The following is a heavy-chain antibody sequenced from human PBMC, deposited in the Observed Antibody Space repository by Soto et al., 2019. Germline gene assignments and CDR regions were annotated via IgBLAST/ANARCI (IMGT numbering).Heavy chain of an antibody. V-gene: IGHV3-30-3*01. D-gene: IGHD6-19*01. Sequence: QVQLVESGGGVVQPGRSLRLSCAASGFTFSSYAMHWVRQAPGKGLEWVAVRSYDGSNKYYADSVKGRFTISRDNSKNTLYLQMNSLRAEDTAVYYCARHTYVSGWPFHTDVDYWGQGTLVTVSS. J-gene: IGHJ4*02. CDR3: ARHTYVSGWPFHTDVDY. CDR2: RSYDGSNK. CDR1: GFTFSSYA.